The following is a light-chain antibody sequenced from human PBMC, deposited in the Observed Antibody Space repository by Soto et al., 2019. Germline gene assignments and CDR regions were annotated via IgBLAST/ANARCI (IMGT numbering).Light chain of an antibody. J-gene: IGKJ2*01. Sequence: EIVLTQSPGTLSLSPGERATLSCRASPSVSSSYLAWYQQKPGQAPRLLIYGASSRATGIPDRFSGSGSGTDFTLTIXXXEXXXXXXXXXXXXXXSPYTFGQGTKLEIK. CDR2: GAS. CDR1: PSVSSSY. CDR3: XXXXXSPYT. V-gene: IGKV3-20*01.